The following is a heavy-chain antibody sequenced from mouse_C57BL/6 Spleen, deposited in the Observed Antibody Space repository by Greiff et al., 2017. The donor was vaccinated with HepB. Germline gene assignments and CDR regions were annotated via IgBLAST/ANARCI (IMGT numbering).Heavy chain of an antibody. CDR1: GFTFSSYA. Sequence: EVKLVESGGGLVKPGGSLKLSCAASGFTFSSYAMSWVRQTPEKRLEWVATISDGGSYTYYPDNVKGRFTISRDNAKNNLYLQMSHLKSEDTAMYYCARAGNNAWFAYWGQVTLVTVSA. D-gene: IGHD2-1*01. V-gene: IGHV5-4*03. CDR3: ARAGNNAWFAY. J-gene: IGHJ3*01. CDR2: ISDGGSYT.